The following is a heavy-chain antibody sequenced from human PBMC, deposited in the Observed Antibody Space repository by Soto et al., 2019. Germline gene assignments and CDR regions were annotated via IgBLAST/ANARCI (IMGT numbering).Heavy chain of an antibody. CDR3: ARGLRYFDW. Sequence: QVQLQESGRGLVKPSETLSLTCTVSGGSITSSYWSWIRQPPGKGLEWIGYIYYSGSTNYNPSLKSRVTISVDTSKNQFSLNLSSVSAADTDVYFCARGLRYFDWWGQGTLVTVSS. D-gene: IGHD3-9*01. V-gene: IGHV4-59*01. CDR1: GGSITSSY. J-gene: IGHJ4*02. CDR2: IYYSGST.